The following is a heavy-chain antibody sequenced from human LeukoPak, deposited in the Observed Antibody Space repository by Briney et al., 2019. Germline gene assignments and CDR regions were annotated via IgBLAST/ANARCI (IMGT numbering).Heavy chain of an antibody. CDR3: ARDLRAAGLNWFDP. J-gene: IGHJ5*02. D-gene: IGHD6-13*01. CDR1: GGSINSYY. V-gene: IGHV4-59*01. CDR2: IYYSGST. Sequence: PSETLSLTCTVSGGSINSYYWSWIRQPPGKGLEWIGYIYYSGSTNYNPSLKSRVTISVNTSKNPFSLKLSSVTAADTAVYYCARDLRAAGLNWFDPWGQGTLVTVSS.